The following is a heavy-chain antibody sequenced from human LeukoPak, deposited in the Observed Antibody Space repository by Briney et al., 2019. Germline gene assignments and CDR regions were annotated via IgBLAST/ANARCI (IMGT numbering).Heavy chain of an antibody. CDR2: IRYDGSNK. CDR1: GFTFSSYG. V-gene: IGHV3-30*02. D-gene: IGHD3-3*01. CDR3: AKDLVSDFWSGYHKEPDAFDI. J-gene: IGHJ3*02. Sequence: PGGSVRLSCAASGFTFSSYGMHWVRQAPGKGLEWVAFIRYDGSNKYYADSVKGRFTISRDNSKNTLYLQMNSLRAEDTAVYYCAKDLVSDFWSGYHKEPDAFDIWGQGTMVTVSS.